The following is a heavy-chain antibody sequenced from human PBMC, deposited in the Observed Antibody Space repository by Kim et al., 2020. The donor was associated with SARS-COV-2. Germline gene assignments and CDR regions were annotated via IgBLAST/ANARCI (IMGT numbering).Heavy chain of an antibody. J-gene: IGHJ6*02. CDR1: GGTFSSYA. V-gene: IGHV1-69*06. D-gene: IGHD2-21*02. Sequence: SVKVSCKASGGTFSSYAISWVRQAPGQGLEWMGGIIPIFGTANYAQKFQGRVTITADKSTSTAYMELSSLRSEDTAVYYCARGSHIVVVTAKYYYYGMDVWGQGTTVTVSS. CDR2: IIPIFGTA. CDR3: ARGSHIVVVTAKYYYYGMDV.